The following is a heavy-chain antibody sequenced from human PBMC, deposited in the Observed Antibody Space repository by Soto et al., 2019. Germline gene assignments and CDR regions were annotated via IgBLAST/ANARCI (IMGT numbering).Heavy chain of an antibody. CDR3: ARDAMAPNDSSGYYHSHYYYYYGMDV. V-gene: IGHV1-2*04. D-gene: IGHD3-22*01. CDR2: INPNSGGT. CDR1: GYTFTGYY. Sequence: GASVEVSCKASGYTFTGYYMRWVRQDTGQGLEWVGWINPNSGGTNYAQKFQGWVTMTRDTSISTAYMELSRLGSDDTAVYYCARDAMAPNDSSGYYHSHYYYYYGMDVWGQGTTVTVSS. J-gene: IGHJ6*02.